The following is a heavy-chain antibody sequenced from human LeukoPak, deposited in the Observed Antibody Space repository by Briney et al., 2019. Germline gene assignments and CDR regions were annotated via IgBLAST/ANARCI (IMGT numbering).Heavy chain of an antibody. Sequence: SETLSLTCAVSGGSISSGGYSWSWIRQPPGKELEWIGYIYYSGSTYYNPSLKSRVTISVDTSKNQFSLKLSSVTAADTAVYYCARTTVTTPHYYYYYMDVWGKGTTATVSS. D-gene: IGHD4-11*01. V-gene: IGHV4-30-4*07. CDR2: IYYSGST. CDR3: ARTTVTTPHYYYYYMDV. CDR1: GGSISSGGYS. J-gene: IGHJ6*03.